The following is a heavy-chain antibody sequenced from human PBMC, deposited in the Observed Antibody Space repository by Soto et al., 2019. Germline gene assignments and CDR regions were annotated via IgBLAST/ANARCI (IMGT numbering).Heavy chain of an antibody. CDR1: GYSFTNYW. J-gene: IGHJ5*02. V-gene: IGHV5-51*01. CDR3: ARQNTIFGVARGFDP. CDR2: IYPGDSDT. Sequence: GESLKISCKGSGYSFTNYWIGWVRLMPGKGLEWMGIIYPGDSDTTYSPSFQGQVTISVDKSISTAYLQWDSLKASDTAMYYCARQNTIFGVARGFDPWGQGTLVTVSS. D-gene: IGHD3-3*01.